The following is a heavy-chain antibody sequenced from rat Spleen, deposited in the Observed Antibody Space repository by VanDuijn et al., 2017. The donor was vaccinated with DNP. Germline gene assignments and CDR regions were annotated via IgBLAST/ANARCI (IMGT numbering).Heavy chain of an antibody. CDR1: GFTFNIYD. J-gene: IGHJ2*01. V-gene: IGHV5-7*01. D-gene: IGHD3-2*01. Sequence: EVQLVESGGGLVQPGRSLKLSCVASGFTFNIYDMAWVRQAPKKGLEWVATISYDGRSAYYRDSVKCRFTISRDNTKSTLYLQMDSLMSEYTATYYCARHQWTLYFDYWGQGVIVTVSS. CDR3: ARHQWTLYFDY. CDR2: ISYDGRSA.